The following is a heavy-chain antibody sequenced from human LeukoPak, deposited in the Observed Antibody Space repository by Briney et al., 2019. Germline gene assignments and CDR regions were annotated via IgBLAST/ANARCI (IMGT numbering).Heavy chain of an antibody. D-gene: IGHD1-26*01. V-gene: IGHV3-21*01. CDR3: AKGIRRLVGTIPGLRRDHYMDV. CDR1: GFTFSSYS. J-gene: IGHJ6*03. Sequence: GGSLRLSCAASGFTFSSYSMNWVRQAPGKGLEWVSSISSSSSYIYYADSVKGRFTISRDNSKKMLYLQMNSLRAEDTAVYYCAKGIRRLVGTIPGLRRDHYMDVWGKGTTVTVSS. CDR2: ISSSSSYI.